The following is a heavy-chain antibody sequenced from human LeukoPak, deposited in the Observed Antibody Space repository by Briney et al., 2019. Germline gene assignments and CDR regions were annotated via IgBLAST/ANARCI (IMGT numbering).Heavy chain of an antibody. V-gene: IGHV4-30-4*01. D-gene: IGHD2-15*01. CDR2: IYYSGST. J-gene: IGHJ5*02. CDR3: ARGEGYCSGGSCYGWFDP. CDR1: GGSISSGDYY. Sequence: SETLSLTCTVSGGSISSGDYYWSWIRQPPGKGLEWIGYIYYSGSTYYNPSLKSRVTISVDTSKNQFSPKLSSVTAADTAVYYCARGEGYCSGGSCYGWFDPWGQGTLVTVSS.